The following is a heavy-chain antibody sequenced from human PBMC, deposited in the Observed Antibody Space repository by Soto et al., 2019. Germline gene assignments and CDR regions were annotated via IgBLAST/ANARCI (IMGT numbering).Heavy chain of an antibody. CDR1: EFNVMSYW. V-gene: IGHV3-15*01. J-gene: IGHJ6*02. D-gene: IGHD6-13*01. CDR3: PHDIGPPTDRRSWYPNDYCGMCV. Sequence: GGSLRLSCAVSEFNVMSYWMSWVRQAPGKGLEWVGRIKSKTDGGTTDYAAPVKGGFTISRDDSKNTLYLHMNSLKTEDTAVYYCPHDIGPPTDRRSWYPNDYCGMCVWGQRTTGTASS. CDR2: IKSKTDGGTT.